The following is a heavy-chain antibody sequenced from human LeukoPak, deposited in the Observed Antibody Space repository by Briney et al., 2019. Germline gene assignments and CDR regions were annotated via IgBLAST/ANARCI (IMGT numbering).Heavy chain of an antibody. D-gene: IGHD2-21*01. CDR1: GFTFSSHA. V-gene: IGHV3-23*01. CDR2: ISGSGDST. Sequence: GGSLRLSCVASGFTFSSHAMSWVRQAPGKGLEWVSTISGSGDSTFYADSVKGRFTISRDNSKNTLYLQMSSLRADDTAMYYCARPRGEGYYFDYWGQGTLVTVSS. CDR3: ARPRGEGYYFDY. J-gene: IGHJ4*02.